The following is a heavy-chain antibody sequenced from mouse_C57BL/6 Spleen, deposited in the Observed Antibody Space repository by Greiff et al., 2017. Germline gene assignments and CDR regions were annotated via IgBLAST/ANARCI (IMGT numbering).Heavy chain of an antibody. D-gene: IGHD4-1*01. Sequence: LQQPGAELVKPGASVKLSCKASGYTFTSYWMHWVKQRPGRGLEWLGRIDPYSGGNKNNEKCKSKATLTVCKPSSTAYMQLSSLTSEDSAVYYCARLGYYAMDYWGQGTSVTVSS. J-gene: IGHJ4*01. CDR2: IDPYSGGN. CDR3: ARLGYYAMDY. CDR1: GYTFTSYW. V-gene: IGHV1-72*01.